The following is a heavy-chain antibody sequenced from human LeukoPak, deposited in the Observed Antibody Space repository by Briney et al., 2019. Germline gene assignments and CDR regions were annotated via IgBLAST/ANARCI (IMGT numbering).Heavy chain of an antibody. CDR2: ISANSGST. J-gene: IGHJ6*03. D-gene: IGHD2-15*01. V-gene: IGHV1-18*01. Sequence: ASVKLSCTASGYTFTSYGISWVRQAPGQGLEWIAWISANSGSTNYAESVKGRVTMTTDTSTSTAYMELSSLRSDDTAVYYCARAFCPGCSLLSYDYYYYMDVGGKGTTVTVSS. CDR1: GYTFTSYG. CDR3: ARAFCPGCSLLSYDYYYYMDV.